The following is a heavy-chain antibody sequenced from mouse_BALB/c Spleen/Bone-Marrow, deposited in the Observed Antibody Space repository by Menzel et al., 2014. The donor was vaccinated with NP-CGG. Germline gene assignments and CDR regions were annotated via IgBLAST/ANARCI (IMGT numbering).Heavy chain of an antibody. D-gene: IGHD3-2*01. CDR1: GYTFTDYA. CDR2: ISTYSGNT. CDR3: AGGRQLGLRSFAY. Sequence: QVQLQQSGPELVRPGVSVKISCKGSGYTFTDYAMHWVKQSHAKSLEWIGVISTYSGNTNYNQKFKGKATMTVDKSSSTAYMELSRWTSADSAIYYCAGGRQLGLRSFAYWGQGTLVTVSA. J-gene: IGHJ3*01. V-gene: IGHV1-67*01.